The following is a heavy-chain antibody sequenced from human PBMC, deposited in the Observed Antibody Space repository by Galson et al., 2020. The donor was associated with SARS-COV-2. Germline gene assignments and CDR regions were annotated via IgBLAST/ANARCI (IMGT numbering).Heavy chain of an antibody. CDR3: ARDAVKYYGSGSYAQYDS. CDR2: VHYTGST. CDR1: GGSISSSSYY. J-gene: IGHJ4*02. Sequence: SETLSLTCTVSGGSISSSSYYWGWIRQPPGKGLEWIGTVHYTGSTYYNPSLKSRVTISIDTSKNQFSLKVSSVTAADTAVYFCARDAVKYYGSGSYAQYDSWGQGTLVTVSS. V-gene: IGHV4-39*07. D-gene: IGHD3-10*01.